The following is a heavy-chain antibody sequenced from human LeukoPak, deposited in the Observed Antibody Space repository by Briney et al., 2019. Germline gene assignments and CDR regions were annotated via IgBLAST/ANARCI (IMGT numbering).Heavy chain of an antibody. CDR2: ISSSGSTI. J-gene: IGHJ4*02. CDR3: ARGLAPLYDSSGYYYFDY. V-gene: IGHV3-48*03. D-gene: IGHD3-22*01. Sequence: GGSLRLSCAASGFTFSSYEMNWVRQAPGKGLEWVSYISSSGSTIYYADSVKGRFTISRDNAKNSLYLQMNSLRAEDTAVYYCARGLAPLYDSSGYYYFDYWGQGTLVTVSS. CDR1: GFTFSSYE.